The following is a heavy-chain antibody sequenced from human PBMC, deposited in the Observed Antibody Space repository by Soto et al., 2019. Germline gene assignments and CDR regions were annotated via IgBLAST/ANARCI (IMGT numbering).Heavy chain of an antibody. V-gene: IGHV3-30-3*01. Sequence: GGSLRLSCASSGFTFSSYAMHWVRQAPGKGLEWVAVISYDGSNKYYADSVKGRFTISRDNSKNTLYLQMNSLRAEDTAVYYCARAQESSGWYSGVLSDYYYGMDVWGQGTTVTVSS. D-gene: IGHD6-19*01. CDR3: ARAQESSGWYSGVLSDYYYGMDV. J-gene: IGHJ6*02. CDR1: GFTFSSYA. CDR2: ISYDGSNK.